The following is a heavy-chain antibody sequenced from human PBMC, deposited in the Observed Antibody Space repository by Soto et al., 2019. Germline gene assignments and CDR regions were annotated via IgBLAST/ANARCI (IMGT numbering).Heavy chain of an antibody. CDR1: GGSISSGDYY. V-gene: IGHV4-30-4*01. CDR2: IYYSGST. Sequence: PSETLSLTCTVSGGSISSGDYYWSWIRQPPGKGLEWIGYIYYSGSTYYNPSLKSRVTTSVDTSKNQFSLKLSSVTAADTAVYYCAGEVDAVEYFQHWGQGTLVTVSS. D-gene: IGHD6-19*01. J-gene: IGHJ1*01. CDR3: AGEVDAVEYFQH.